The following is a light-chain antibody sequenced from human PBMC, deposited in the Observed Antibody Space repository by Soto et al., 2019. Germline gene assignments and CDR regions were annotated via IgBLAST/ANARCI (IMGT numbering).Light chain of an antibody. V-gene: IGKV4-1*01. CDR3: QHYYISPPA. CDR1: QSVLYSSDNKNY. J-gene: IGKJ1*01. Sequence: DIVMTQSPDSLAVSLGERATINCKSSQSVLYSSDNKNYLAWYQQKPGQPPKLLIYWGSTRESGVPDRFSGSGSGRDVARSSSSLQAEDVAVYYCQHYYISPPAFGQWTKVEIK. CDR2: WGS.